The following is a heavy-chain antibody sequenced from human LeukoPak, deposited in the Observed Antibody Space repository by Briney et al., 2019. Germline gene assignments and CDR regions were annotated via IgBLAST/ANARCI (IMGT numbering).Heavy chain of an antibody. CDR1: GYSFSSYW. CDR2: IYPGDSDT. J-gene: IGHJ4*02. D-gene: IGHD3-10*01. CDR3: ARVSYGSGSYGPDY. Sequence: GESLKISCEGSGYSFSSYWIGWVRQMPGKGLEWMGNIYPGDSDTRYSPSFQGQVTISADKSINTAYLQWSSLKASDTAMYYCARVSYGSGSYGPDYWGRGTLVTVSS. V-gene: IGHV5-51*01.